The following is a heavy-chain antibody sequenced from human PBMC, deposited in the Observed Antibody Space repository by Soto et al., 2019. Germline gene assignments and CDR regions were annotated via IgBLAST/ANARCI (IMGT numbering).Heavy chain of an antibody. D-gene: IGHD3-22*01. V-gene: IGHV3-74*01. CDR1: GFTSSSYW. Sequence: EVQLVASGGGLVQPGGSLRLSCAASGFTSSSYWIHWVRQAPGKGLVWVSRISNDGSSTNYADSVKGRFTISRDNAKNTVYLQMNSLRAEDTAVYYCARDTYYYDSSDHFSADAFDIWGQGTMFTVSS. CDR3: ARDTYYYDSSDHFSADAFDI. CDR2: ISNDGSST. J-gene: IGHJ3*02.